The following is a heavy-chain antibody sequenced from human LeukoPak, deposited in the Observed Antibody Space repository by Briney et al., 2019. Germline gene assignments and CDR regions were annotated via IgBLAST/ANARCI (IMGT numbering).Heavy chain of an antibody. D-gene: IGHD6-19*01. CDR2: IKQDGSER. CDR3: ARGSDAVTGPHSWYFDV. V-gene: IGHV3-7*01. CDR1: GGSFTGYY. Sequence: ETLSLTCAVSGGSFTGYYWSWIRQAPGKGLEWVANIKQDGSERYYVDSVKGRFTISRDNAKNSLYLQMNSLRAEDTAVYYCARGSDAVTGPHSWYFDVWGRGTLVTVSS. J-gene: IGHJ2*01.